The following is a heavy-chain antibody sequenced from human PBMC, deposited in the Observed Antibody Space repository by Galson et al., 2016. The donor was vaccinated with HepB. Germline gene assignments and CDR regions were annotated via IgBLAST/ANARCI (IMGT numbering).Heavy chain of an antibody. Sequence: SLRLSCAASGFTFSSYSMNWVRQAPGKGLEWVSYISSSSSTIYYADSVKGRFSISRDNAKNSLYLQMNSLRDEDTAVYYCAKGRSLSAAVSIWFDPWGQGTLVTVSS. J-gene: IGHJ5*02. CDR2: ISSSSSTI. V-gene: IGHV3-48*02. CDR1: GFTFSSYS. D-gene: IGHD6-13*01. CDR3: AKGRSLSAAVSIWFDP.